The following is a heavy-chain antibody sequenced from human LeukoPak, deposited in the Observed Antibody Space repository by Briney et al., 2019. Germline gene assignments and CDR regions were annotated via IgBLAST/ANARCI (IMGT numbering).Heavy chain of an antibody. Sequence: PGGSLSLSCAASGFTFSSYEMNWVRQAPGKGLEWVSKIRSSGSAIYYADSVKGRFTISRDNAKSTLYLQMNSLRAEDTAVYYCARGGSLGYWGQGTLVTVSS. CDR1: GFTFSSYE. CDR3: ARGGSLGY. D-gene: IGHD6-19*01. J-gene: IGHJ4*02. CDR2: IRSSGSAI. V-gene: IGHV3-48*03.